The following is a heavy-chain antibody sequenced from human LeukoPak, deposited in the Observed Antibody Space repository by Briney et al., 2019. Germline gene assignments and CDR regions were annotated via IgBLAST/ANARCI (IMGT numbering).Heavy chain of an antibody. CDR3: ARAAGGYCTNGVCYYGMDV. Sequence: SSVKVSCKASGGTFSSYAISWVRQAPGQGLEWMGRIIPIFGIANYAQKFQGRVTITADKSTSTAYMELSSLRSEDTAVYYCARAAGGYCTNGVCYYGMDVWGQGTTVTVSS. V-gene: IGHV1-69*04. J-gene: IGHJ6*02. CDR1: GGTFSSYA. D-gene: IGHD2-8*01. CDR2: IIPIFGIA.